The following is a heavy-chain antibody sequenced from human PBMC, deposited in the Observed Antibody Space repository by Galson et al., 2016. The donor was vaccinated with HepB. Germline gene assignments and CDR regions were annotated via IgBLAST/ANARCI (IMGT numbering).Heavy chain of an antibody. CDR2: IRGSGGVT. CDR1: GFSFSTYG. CDR3: AKDILEVPAPLPFDS. Sequence: SLRLSCAVSGFSFSTYGMSWVRQAPGKGLEWISAIRGSGGVTHYADSVRGRFTISRDHSKRTFFLHMSSLTVEDTAVYYCAKDILEVPAPLPFDSWGQGTLVTVSS. V-gene: IGHV3-23*01. J-gene: IGHJ4*02. D-gene: IGHD2-2*01.